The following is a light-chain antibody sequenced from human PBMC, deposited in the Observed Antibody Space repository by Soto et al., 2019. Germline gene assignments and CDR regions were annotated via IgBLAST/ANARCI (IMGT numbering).Light chain of an antibody. Sequence: DIVMTQSPDSLAVSLGERATINCRPSQSVLTNSNNKNYLAWYQQKPGQHPKLLISWASTRESGVPDRFSGSGSGTDFTLTISSLQAEDVAVYYCQQYYGTTWTFGQGTKVEVK. J-gene: IGKJ1*01. CDR2: WAS. CDR1: QSVLTNSNNKNY. CDR3: QQYYGTTWT. V-gene: IGKV4-1*01.